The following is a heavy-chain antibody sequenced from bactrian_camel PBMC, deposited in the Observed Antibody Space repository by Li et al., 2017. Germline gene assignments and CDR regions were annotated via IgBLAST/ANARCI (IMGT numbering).Heavy chain of an antibody. CDR1: GVASARDFRENC. CDR3: AATGGPCSWLGTDYAF. CDR2: IGGDGVT. Sequence: HVQLVESGGDSVEAGGSLRLSCDASGVASARDFRENCMGWFRQAPGKELEEIASIGGDGVTNYADPAKGRFTISHDDDANRLDLRMRSLTPEDTAMYYCAATGGPCSWLGTDYAFRGQGTQVTVS. V-gene: IGHV3S53*01. J-gene: IGHJ6*01. D-gene: IGHD2*01.